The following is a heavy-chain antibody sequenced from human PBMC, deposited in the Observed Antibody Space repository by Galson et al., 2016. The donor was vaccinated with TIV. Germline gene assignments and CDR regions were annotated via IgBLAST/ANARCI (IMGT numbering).Heavy chain of an antibody. V-gene: IGHV3-11*04. Sequence: SLRLSCAASGFTFTDTWMTWVRQAPGQGLEWISYIGASGSTIYYAESVKGRFTISRDDAMNSVYLQMNSLRAEDTAVYSCARDDNYIDVWGKGTTVTVSS. J-gene: IGHJ6*03. CDR1: GFTFTDTW. CDR3: ARDDNYIDV. D-gene: IGHD3-22*01. CDR2: IGASGSTI.